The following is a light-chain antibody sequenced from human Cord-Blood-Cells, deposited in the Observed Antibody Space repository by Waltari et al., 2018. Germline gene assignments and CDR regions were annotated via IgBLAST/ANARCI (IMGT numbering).Light chain of an antibody. CDR2: DVS. CDR3: CSYAGSYTYV. Sequence: QSALTQPRSVSGSPGPSVTIPCPGTSSDVGGYNYVSWYQPHPGKAPKLMIYDVSKRPSGVPDRFSGSKSGNTASLTISGLQAEDEADYYCCSYAGSYTYVFGTGTKVTVL. J-gene: IGLJ1*01. V-gene: IGLV2-11*01. CDR1: SSDVGGYNY.